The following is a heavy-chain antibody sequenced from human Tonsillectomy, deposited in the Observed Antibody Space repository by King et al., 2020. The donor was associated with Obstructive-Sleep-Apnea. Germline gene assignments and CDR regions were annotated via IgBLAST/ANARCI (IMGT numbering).Heavy chain of an antibody. CDR2: IYPGDSDT. CDR3: ARLYCSSTSCQAYYYYGMDV. Sequence: QLVQSGAEVKKPGESLKISCKGSGYSFTSYWIGWGRQMPGKGLEWMGFIYPGDSDTRYSPSFQGQVTISADKSISTAYLQWSSLKASDTAMYYWARLYCSSTSCQAYYYYGMDVWGQGTTVTVSS. CDR1: GYSFTSYW. V-gene: IGHV5-51*01. D-gene: IGHD2-2*01. J-gene: IGHJ6*02.